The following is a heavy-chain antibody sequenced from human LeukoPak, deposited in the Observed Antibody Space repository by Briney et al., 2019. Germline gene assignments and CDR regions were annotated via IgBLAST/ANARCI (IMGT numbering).Heavy chain of an antibody. D-gene: IGHD6-13*01. J-gene: IGHJ4*02. CDR2: IWYDGSNK. CDR3: AREGLSIAAAKMGGGFDY. V-gene: IGHV3-33*01. Sequence: PGGSLRPSCAASGFTFSSYGMHWVRQAPGKGLGWVAVIWYDGSNKYYADSVKGRFTISRDNSKNTLYLQMNSLRAEDTAVYYCAREGLSIAAAKMGGGFDYWGQGTLVTVSS. CDR1: GFTFSSYG.